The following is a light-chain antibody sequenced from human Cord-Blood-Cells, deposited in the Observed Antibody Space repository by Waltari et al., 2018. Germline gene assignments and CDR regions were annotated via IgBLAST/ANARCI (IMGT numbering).Light chain of an antibody. V-gene: IGKV3-15*01. CDR1: QSVSSN. J-gene: IGKJ2*01. CDR2: GAS. CDR3: QQYNNWPPSYT. Sequence: EIVMPPSPATLSVSPGERATLSSRASQSVSSNLAWYQQKPGQAPRLLIYGASTRTTGIPARFSGSGSGTEFTLTISSLQSEDFAVYYCQQYNNWPPSYTFGQGTKLEIK.